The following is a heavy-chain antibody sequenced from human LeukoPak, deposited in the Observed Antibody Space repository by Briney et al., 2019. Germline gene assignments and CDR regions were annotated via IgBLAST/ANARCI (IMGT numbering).Heavy chain of an antibody. J-gene: IGHJ2*01. CDR3: AKNPVGYCSSTSCYLWYFDL. CDR1: GFTFSSYA. D-gene: IGHD2-2*03. CDR2: ISGSGGST. V-gene: IGHV3-23*01. Sequence: GGSLRLSCAASGFTFSSYAMSWVRQAPGKGLEWVSAISGSGGSTYYADSVKGRFTISRDNSKNTLYLQMNSLRAEDTAVYYCAKNPVGYCSSTSCYLWYFDLWAVAPWSLSPQ.